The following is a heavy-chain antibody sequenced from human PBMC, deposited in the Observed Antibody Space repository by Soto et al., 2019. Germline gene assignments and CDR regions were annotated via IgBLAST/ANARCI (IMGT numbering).Heavy chain of an antibody. CDR3: ARVNYYDSSGSPFDY. Sequence: QVQLVQSGAEVKKPGASVKVSCKASGYTFTSYYMHWVRQAPGQGLEWMGIINPSGGSTSYAQKFKGRVTMTRDTSTSTVYMELSSLRSEDTAVYYCARVNYYDSSGSPFDYWGQGTLVTVSS. CDR2: INPSGGST. V-gene: IGHV1-46*01. D-gene: IGHD3-22*01. J-gene: IGHJ4*02. CDR1: GYTFTSYY.